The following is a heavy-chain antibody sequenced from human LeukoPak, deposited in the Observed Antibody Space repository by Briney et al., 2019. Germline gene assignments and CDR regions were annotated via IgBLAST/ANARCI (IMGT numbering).Heavy chain of an antibody. CDR2: IIPIFGIA. V-gene: IGHV1-69*04. CDR3: ARDGAGGYSNYYYGMDV. J-gene: IGHJ6*02. D-gene: IGHD4-11*01. CDR1: GGTFSSYA. Sequence: GDSVKVSCKASGGTFSSYAISWVRQAPGQGLEWMGRIIPIFGIANYAQKFQGRVTITADKSTSTAYMELSSLRSEGTAVYYCARDGAGGYSNYYYGMDVWGQGTTVTVSS.